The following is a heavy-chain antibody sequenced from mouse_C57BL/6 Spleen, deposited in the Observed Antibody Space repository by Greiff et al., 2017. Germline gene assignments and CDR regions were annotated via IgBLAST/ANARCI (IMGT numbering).Heavy chain of an antibody. Sequence: EVQVVESGGGLVKPGGSLKLSCAASGFTFSDYGMHWVRQAPEKGLEWVAYISSGSSTIYYADTVKGRFTISRDNAKNTLFLQMTSLRSEDTAMYYCARSVGYYGSSRYFDVWGTGTTVTVSS. D-gene: IGHD1-1*01. J-gene: IGHJ1*03. V-gene: IGHV5-17*01. CDR1: GFTFSDYG. CDR3: ARSVGYYGSSRYFDV. CDR2: ISSGSSTI.